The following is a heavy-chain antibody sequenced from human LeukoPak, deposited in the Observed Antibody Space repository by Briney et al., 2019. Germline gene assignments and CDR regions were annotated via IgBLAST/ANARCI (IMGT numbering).Heavy chain of an antibody. D-gene: IGHD2-2*01. CDR1: GGSISSSSYY. CDR3: ARPQGVPAAPGGNWFDP. CDR2: IYYSGST. J-gene: IGHJ5*02. V-gene: IGHV4-39*01. Sequence: SETLSLTCTVSGGSISSSSYYWGWIRQPPGKGLEWIGSIYYSGSTYYNPSLKSRVTISVDTSKNQFSLKLSSVTAADTAVYYCARPQGVPAAPGGNWFDPWGQGTLVTVSS.